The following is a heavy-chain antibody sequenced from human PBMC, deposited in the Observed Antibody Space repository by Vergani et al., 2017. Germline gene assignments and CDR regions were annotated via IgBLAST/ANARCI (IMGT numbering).Heavy chain of an antibody. D-gene: IGHD2-15*01. Sequence: QVQLQASGPGRVKPSQTLSLTCTMSGGSISAGYYFWSWIRQPAGKGLEWLGHIPASGNASYSPSLKTRVSMSVDTSKNQFSLTVTSVTAADTAIYFCARRSGGYYSGGKVHPLRTAFDVWGHGTVVTVSS. V-gene: IGHV4-61*02. J-gene: IGHJ3*01. CDR1: GGSISAGYYF. CDR3: ARRSGGYYSGGKVHPLRTAFDV. CDR2: IPASGNA.